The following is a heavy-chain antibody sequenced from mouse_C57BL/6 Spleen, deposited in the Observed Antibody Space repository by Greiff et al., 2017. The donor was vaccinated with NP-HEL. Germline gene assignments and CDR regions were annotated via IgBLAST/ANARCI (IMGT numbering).Heavy chain of an antibody. V-gene: IGHV1-42*01. Sequence: EVKLQQSGPELVKPGASVKISCKASGYSFTGYYMNWVKQSPEKSLEWIGEINPSTGGTTYNQKFKAKATLTVDKSSSTAYMQLKSLTSEDSAVYYCARSETFDVWGTGTTVTVSS. CDR3: ARSETFDV. CDR1: GYSFTGYY. J-gene: IGHJ1*03. CDR2: INPSTGGT.